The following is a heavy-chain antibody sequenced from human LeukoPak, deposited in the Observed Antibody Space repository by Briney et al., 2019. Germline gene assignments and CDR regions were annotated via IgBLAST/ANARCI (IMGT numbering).Heavy chain of an antibody. CDR1: GVSTSSGGYC. Sequence: SETLSLTCTVSGVSTSSGGYCWGWLRQQPGQGLEWIAYIYFDGSTYYNPSLKTPVTISVDTSKTQFSLKLSSVTAADSAVYYCARLRGSGWYLDYWGQGTLVTVSS. CDR2: IYFDGST. D-gene: IGHD6-19*01. V-gene: IGHV4-31*01. CDR3: ARLRGSGWYLDY. J-gene: IGHJ4*02.